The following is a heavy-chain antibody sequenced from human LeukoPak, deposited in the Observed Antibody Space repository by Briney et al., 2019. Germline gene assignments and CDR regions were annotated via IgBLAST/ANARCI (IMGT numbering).Heavy chain of an antibody. Sequence: PSETLSLTCTVSGGSISSYYWSWIRQPPGRRLEWMGYIYYSGSTNYNPSLKSRVTISVYTSKNQFSLKLSSLTAADTAVYYCARGTYGSSWQLEHFDYWGQGTPVTVSS. V-gene: IGHV4-59*01. D-gene: IGHD6-13*01. J-gene: IGHJ4*02. CDR2: IYYSGST. CDR3: ARGTYGSSWQLEHFDY. CDR1: GGSISSYY.